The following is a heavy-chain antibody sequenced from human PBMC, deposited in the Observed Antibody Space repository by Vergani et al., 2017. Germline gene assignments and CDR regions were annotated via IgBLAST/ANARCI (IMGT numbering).Heavy chain of an antibody. CDR3: ARIPTIVVVVAADYYYYGMDV. V-gene: IGHV4-34*01. D-gene: IGHD2-15*01. J-gene: IGHJ6*02. CDR2: INHSGST. Sequence: QVQLQQWGAGLLKPSETLSLTCAVYGGSFSGYYWSWIRQPPGKGLEWIGEINHSGSTNYNPSLKSRVTISVDTSKNQFSLKLSSVTAADTAVYYCARIPTIVVVVAADYYYYGMDVWGQGTTVTVSS. CDR1: GGSFSGYY.